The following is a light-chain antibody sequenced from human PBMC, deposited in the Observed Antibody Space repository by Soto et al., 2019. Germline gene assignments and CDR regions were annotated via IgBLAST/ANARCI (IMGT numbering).Light chain of an antibody. CDR2: YAS. CDR1: QSVSSS. Sequence: EIVLTQSPGTLSSSPGARATLSCRASQSVSSSLAWYQQKPGQAPRLLIYYASSRATGLPARFSGSGSGTDFPLTITSLQPEDFAVYYCQHRSTWPAFGGGTKVDIK. CDR3: QHRSTWPA. J-gene: IGKJ4*01. V-gene: IGKV3-11*01.